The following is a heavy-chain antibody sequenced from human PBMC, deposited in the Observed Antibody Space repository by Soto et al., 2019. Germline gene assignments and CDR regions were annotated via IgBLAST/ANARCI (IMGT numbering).Heavy chain of an antibody. V-gene: IGHV4-59*01. CDR2: IYYSGST. Sequence: QVQLQESGPGLVKPSETLSLTCTVSGGSISSYYWSWIRQPPGKGLEWIGYIYYSGSTNYNPSLKSRVTISVDTSKNQFSLKLSSVTAADTAVYYCPRGPDSSGYYYPSYYFDYWGQGTLVTVSS. J-gene: IGHJ4*02. CDR1: GGSISSYY. CDR3: PRGPDSSGYYYPSYYFDY. D-gene: IGHD3-22*01.